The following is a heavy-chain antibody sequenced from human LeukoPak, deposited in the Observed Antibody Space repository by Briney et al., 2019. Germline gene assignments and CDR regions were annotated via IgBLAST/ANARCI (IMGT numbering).Heavy chain of an antibody. CDR3: ARITGKTIAVAGTFDY. Sequence: PSETLSLTCTVSGGSISSYYWSWIRQPPGKGLEWIGYIYYSGSTNYNPSLKSRVTMSVDTSKNQFFLNLSSVTAADTAVYYCARITGKTIAVAGTFDYWGRGTLVTVSS. CDR2: IYYSGST. CDR1: GGSISSYY. D-gene: IGHD6-19*01. V-gene: IGHV4-59*01. J-gene: IGHJ4*02.